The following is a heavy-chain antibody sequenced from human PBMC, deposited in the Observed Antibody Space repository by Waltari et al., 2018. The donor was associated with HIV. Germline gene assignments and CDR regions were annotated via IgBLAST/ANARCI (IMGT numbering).Heavy chain of an antibody. D-gene: IGHD5-18*01. CDR3: ARAADGYPLNRFDP. Sequence: QVQLQESGPGLVKPSQTLSPTCTVSGGPISSADYYWSWIRQPPGKGLEWIGYIYYSGSTYYNPSLKSRVTISVDTSKNQFSLKLSSVTAADTAVYYCARAADGYPLNRFDPWGQGTLVTVSS. CDR1: GGPISSADYY. V-gene: IGHV4-30-4*01. J-gene: IGHJ5*02. CDR2: IYYSGST.